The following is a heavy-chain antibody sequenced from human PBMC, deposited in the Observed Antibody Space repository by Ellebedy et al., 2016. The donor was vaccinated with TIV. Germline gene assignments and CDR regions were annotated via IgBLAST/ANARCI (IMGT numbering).Heavy chain of an antibody. Sequence: PGGSLRLFCAASGFTFSSHAMYWVRQAPGTGLEWVAVISYDGNNQHYADSVKGRFTISRDNSKNTVYLQMNSLRAEDTSVYYCARVPGEELNYYYYGMDAWGQGTTVTVSS. V-gene: IGHV3-30*01. J-gene: IGHJ6*02. CDR2: ISYDGNNQ. CDR1: GFTFSSHA. D-gene: IGHD2-21*01. CDR3: ARVPGEELNYYYYGMDA.